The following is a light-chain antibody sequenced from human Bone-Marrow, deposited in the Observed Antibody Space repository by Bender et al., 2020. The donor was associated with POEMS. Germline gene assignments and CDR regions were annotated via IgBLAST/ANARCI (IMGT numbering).Light chain of an antibody. V-gene: IGLV1-47*02. CDR3: SSWDDSLSGWV. CDR2: SNY. J-gene: IGLJ3*02. CDR1: NSNIGGNF. Sequence: QSVLAQPPSASATPGQRVTISCSGSNSNIGGNFVYWYQQVPGTAPRLVVYSNYQRPSGVPARFSGSKSGTSASLAISDIQSEDEGDYYCSSWDDSLSGWVFGGGTKLTVL.